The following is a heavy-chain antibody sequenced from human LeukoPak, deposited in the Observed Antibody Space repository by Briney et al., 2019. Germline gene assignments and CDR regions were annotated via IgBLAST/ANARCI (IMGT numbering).Heavy chain of an antibody. CDR1: GFTFSSYA. V-gene: IGHV3-23*01. D-gene: IGHD4-17*01. Sequence: GGSLRLSGAASGFTFSSYAMSWVRQAPGKGLEWVSAISGSGGSTYYADSVKGRFTISRDNSKNTLYLQMNSLRAEDTAVYYCAKGSTSTVNPTDYWGQGTLVTVSS. J-gene: IGHJ4*02. CDR3: AKGSTSTVNPTDY. CDR2: ISGSGGST.